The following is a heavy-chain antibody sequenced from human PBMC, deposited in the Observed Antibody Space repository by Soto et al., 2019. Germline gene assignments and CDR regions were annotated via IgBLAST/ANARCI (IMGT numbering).Heavy chain of an antibody. V-gene: IGHV3-21*01. D-gene: IGHD3-22*01. CDR3: ARVYYDSSGYYYFDY. CDR2: ISSSSSYI. Sequence: GGSLRLSCAASGFTFSSYSMNWVRQAPGKGLEWVPSISSSSSYIYYADSVKGRFTISRDNAKNSLYLQMNSLRAEDTAVYYCARVYYDSSGYYYFDYWGQGTLVTVSS. CDR1: GFTFSSYS. J-gene: IGHJ4*02.